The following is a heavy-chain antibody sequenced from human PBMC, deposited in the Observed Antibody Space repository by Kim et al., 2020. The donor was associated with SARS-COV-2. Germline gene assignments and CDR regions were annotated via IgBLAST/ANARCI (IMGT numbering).Heavy chain of an antibody. J-gene: IGHJ3*02. V-gene: IGHV4-39*01. CDR1: GGSISSSSYY. Sequence: SETLSLTCTVSGGSISSSSYYWGWIRQPPGKGLEWIGSIYYSGSTYYNPSLKSRVTISVDTSKNQFSLKLSSVTAADTAVYYCARHVFEGFLEWLHDAFDIWGQGTMVTVSS. CDR2: IYYSGST. D-gene: IGHD3-3*01. CDR3: ARHVFEGFLEWLHDAFDI.